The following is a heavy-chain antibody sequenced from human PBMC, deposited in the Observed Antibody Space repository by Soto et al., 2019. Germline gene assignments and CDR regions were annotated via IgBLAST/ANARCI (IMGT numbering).Heavy chain of an antibody. CDR2: IWYDGSNK. CDR3: ARDRYSSGWYDLDY. J-gene: IGHJ4*02. CDR1: GFTFSSYG. D-gene: IGHD6-19*01. Sequence: QVQLVESGGGVVQPGRSLRLSCAASGFTFSSYGMHWVRQAPGKGLEWVAVIWYDGSNKYYADSVKGRFTISRDNSENTLYLQMNSLRPEDTAVYYCARDRYSSGWYDLDYWGQGTLVTVSS. V-gene: IGHV3-33*01.